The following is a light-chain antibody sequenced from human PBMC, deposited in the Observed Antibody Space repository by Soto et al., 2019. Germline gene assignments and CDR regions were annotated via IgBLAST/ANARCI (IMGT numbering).Light chain of an antibody. CDR2: GAS. CDR1: QSVSSNY. V-gene: IGKV3-20*01. Sequence: DIVLTQSPGSLSLSPGQRATLSCRASQSVSSNYLGWYQQKPGQAPRLLIYGASNRATGIPDRFRGSGSGTDFTLTISRLEPEDFAVYSCLQYHNLWAFGQGTKVEI. CDR3: LQYHNLWA. J-gene: IGKJ1*01.